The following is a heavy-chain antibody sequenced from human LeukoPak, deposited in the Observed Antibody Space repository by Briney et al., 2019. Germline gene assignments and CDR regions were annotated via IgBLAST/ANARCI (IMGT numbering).Heavy chain of an antibody. CDR3: AKVGLATAGGDAFDI. J-gene: IGHJ3*02. CDR2: ISYDGSNK. CDR1: GFTFSSYD. Sequence: GGSLRLSCAASGFTFSSYDMSWVRQAPGKGLEWVAVISYDGSNKYYADSVKGRFTISRDNSKNTLYLQMNSLRAEDTAVYYCAKVGLATAGGDAFDIWGQGTMVTVSS. D-gene: IGHD5-12*01. V-gene: IGHV3-30*18.